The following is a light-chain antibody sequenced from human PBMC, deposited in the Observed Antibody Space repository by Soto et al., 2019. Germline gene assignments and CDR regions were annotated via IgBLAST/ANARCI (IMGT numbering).Light chain of an antibody. J-gene: IGKJ3*01. V-gene: IGKV1-9*01. CDR3: QQLNSYPRT. CDR1: QALSNY. Sequence: DIHFTQSPSVLSASVVYTFTITCLASQALSNYLAWYQQKPGKAPDLLIYSASTLQSGVPSRFSGSGSETEFSLTIRALQPEDFATYYCQQLNSYPRTFGPGTKVDNK. CDR2: SAS.